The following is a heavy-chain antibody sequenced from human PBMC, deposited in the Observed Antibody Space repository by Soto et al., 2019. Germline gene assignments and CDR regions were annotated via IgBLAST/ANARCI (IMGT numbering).Heavy chain of an antibody. V-gene: IGHV1-69*01. CDR3: ARDPEDFWSGSPPGIWFDP. Sequence: QVQLVQSGAEVKKPGSSVKVSCKASGGTFSSYAISWVRQAPGQGLEWMGGIIPIFGTANYAQKFQGRVTITADESTSPAYMELSSLSSEDTDVYYCARDPEDFWSGSPPGIWFDPWGKGTLVTVAS. J-gene: IGHJ5*02. CDR1: GGTFSSYA. CDR2: IIPIFGTA. D-gene: IGHD3-3*01.